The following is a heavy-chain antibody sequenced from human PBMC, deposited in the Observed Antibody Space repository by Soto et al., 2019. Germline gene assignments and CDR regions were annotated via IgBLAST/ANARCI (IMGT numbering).Heavy chain of an antibody. CDR2: ISAYNGNT. J-gene: IGHJ6*02. V-gene: IGHV1-18*01. CDR3: ARRTYYDFWSGYYYYGVDV. D-gene: IGHD3-3*01. Sequence: ASVKVSCKASGYTFTSYGISWVRQAPGQGLEWMGWISAYNGNTNYAQKLQGRVTMTTDTSTSTAYMELRSLRSDDTAVYYCARRTYYDFWSGYYYYGVDVWGQGTTVTVSS. CDR1: GYTFTSYG.